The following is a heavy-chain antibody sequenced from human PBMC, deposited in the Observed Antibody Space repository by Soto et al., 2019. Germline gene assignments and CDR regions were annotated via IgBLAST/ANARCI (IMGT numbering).Heavy chain of an antibody. CDR1: GFTFTSYA. D-gene: IGHD4-17*01. CDR3: ARGTYGDYSFDY. Sequence: EVQLVESGGGLVQPGGSPRLSCAASGFTFTSYAMNWVRQAPGKGLEWVSYISSSSSAIYYADSVKGRFTISRDNAKNSLYLQVNSLRDEDAAVYYCARGTYGDYSFDYWGQGTLVTVSS. V-gene: IGHV3-48*02. J-gene: IGHJ4*02. CDR2: ISSSSSAI.